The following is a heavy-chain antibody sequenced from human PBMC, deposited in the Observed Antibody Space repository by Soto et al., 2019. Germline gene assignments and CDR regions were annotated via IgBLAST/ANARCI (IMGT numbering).Heavy chain of an antibody. Sequence: QVQLQESGPGLVKPSQTLSLTCTVSGGSISSGDYYWSWIRQPPGKGLEWIGYIYYSGSTYYNPSLKSRVTISVDTSKNQFSLKLSSVTAAVTAVYYCARHGYCSSTSCYAGGGWFDPWGQGTLVTVSS. D-gene: IGHD2-2*03. CDR1: GGSISSGDYY. V-gene: IGHV4-30-4*01. CDR2: IYYSGST. CDR3: ARHGYCSSTSCYAGGGWFDP. J-gene: IGHJ5*02.